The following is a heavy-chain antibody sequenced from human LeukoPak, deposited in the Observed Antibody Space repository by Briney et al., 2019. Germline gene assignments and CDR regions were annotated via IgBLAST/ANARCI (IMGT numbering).Heavy chain of an antibody. D-gene: IGHD2-15*01. Sequence: PGGSLRLSCAASGFTFSGSAMRWVRQASGKGLEWVGRIRSKANSYATAYAASVKGRFTISRDDSKNTAYLQMNSLKTEDTAVYYCTRRLPLGYCSGGSCPKAINWFDPWGQGTLVTVSS. V-gene: IGHV3-73*01. CDR3: TRRLPLGYCSGGSCPKAINWFDP. J-gene: IGHJ5*02. CDR1: GFTFSGSA. CDR2: IRSKANSYAT.